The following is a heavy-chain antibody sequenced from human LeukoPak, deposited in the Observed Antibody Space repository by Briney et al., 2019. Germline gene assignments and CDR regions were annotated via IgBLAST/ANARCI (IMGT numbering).Heavy chain of an antibody. CDR2: ISAYNGNT. V-gene: IGHV1-18*01. J-gene: IGHJ4*02. CDR3: AKDKEIAAPGSPYY. D-gene: IGHD6-13*01. Sequence: ASVKVSCKASGYTFTSYGISWVRQAPGQGLEWMGWISAYNGNTNYAQKLQGRVTMTTDTSTSTAYMELRSLRSDDTAVYYCAKDKEIAAPGSPYYWGQGTLVTVSS. CDR1: GYTFTSYG.